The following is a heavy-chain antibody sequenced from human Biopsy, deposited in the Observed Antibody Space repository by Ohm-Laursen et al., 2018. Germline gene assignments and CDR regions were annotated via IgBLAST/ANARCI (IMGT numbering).Heavy chain of an antibody. V-gene: IGHV4-4*07. J-gene: IGHJ5*02. D-gene: IGHD6-13*01. Sequence: SETLSLTCTVSGGSISNYYWSWIWQPAGKGLEWIGRIYSSGSTNYNPSLKSRVTMSVDTSKNQFSLILSSMTAADTAVYYCAREPRIAAVAYFDPWGQGTLVTVSS. CDR1: GGSISNYY. CDR3: AREPRIAAVAYFDP. CDR2: IYSSGST.